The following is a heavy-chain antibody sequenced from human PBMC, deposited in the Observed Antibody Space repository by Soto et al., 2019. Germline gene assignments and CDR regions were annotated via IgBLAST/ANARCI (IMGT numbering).Heavy chain of an antibody. CDR3: ARNYDFWSGYYCYGMDV. J-gene: IGHJ6*02. Sequence: PGGSLRLSCAASGFTFSSYWMHWVRQAPGKGLVWVSRINSDGSSTSYADSVKGRFTISRDNAKNTLYLQMNSLRAEDTAVYYCARNYDFWSGYYCYGMDVWGQGTTVTVSS. CDR1: GFTFSSYW. CDR2: INSDGSST. D-gene: IGHD3-3*01. V-gene: IGHV3-74*01.